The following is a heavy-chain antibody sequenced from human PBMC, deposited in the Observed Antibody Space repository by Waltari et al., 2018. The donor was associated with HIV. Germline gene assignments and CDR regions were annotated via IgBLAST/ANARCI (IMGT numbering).Heavy chain of an antibody. CDR1: GFTFNTHA. Sequence: EGQLLESGGDLVQPGRSLRLACVTSGFTFNTHAMAWVGQAPGKGLQWVSTISSTGVTTHYVDSVKGRFTISRDNSKSTLYLQMNSLRVDDTAIYYCAKGPTRNIQIGPYFDLWGQGTLVAVSS. CDR2: ISSTGVTT. J-gene: IGHJ4*02. D-gene: IGHD2-15*01. CDR3: AKGPTRNIQIGPYFDL. V-gene: IGHV3-23*01.